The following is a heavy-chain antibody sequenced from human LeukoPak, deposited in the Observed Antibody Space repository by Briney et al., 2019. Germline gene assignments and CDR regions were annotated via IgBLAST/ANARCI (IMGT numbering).Heavy chain of an antibody. J-gene: IGHJ4*02. CDR1: GGSISSSGYY. CDR2: IYSSGST. Sequence: SETLSLTCTVSGGSISSSGYYWGWIRQPPGKGLEWIGSIYSSGSTYYNPSLKSRVTISVDTSKNQFSLKLSSVTAADTAVYYCARELRYDFWSGYKTHFDYWGQGTLVTVSS. D-gene: IGHD3-3*01. V-gene: IGHV4-39*07. CDR3: ARELRYDFWSGYKTHFDY.